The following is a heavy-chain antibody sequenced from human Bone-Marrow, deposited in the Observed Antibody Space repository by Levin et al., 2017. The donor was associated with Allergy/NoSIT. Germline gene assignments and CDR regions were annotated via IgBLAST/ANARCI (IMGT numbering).Heavy chain of an antibody. CDR2: ISNDEIHK. Sequence: PRASVKVSCAASGFSFSGHHMHWVRQAPGKGLEWVADISNDEIHKHYTASVKGRFIISRDRSKDTLYLEMNSLRPEDTAVYFCARGRLTASGLDYWGQGTLVTVSS. J-gene: IGHJ4*02. V-gene: IGHV3-30*04. D-gene: IGHD2-8*01. CDR3: ARGRLTASGLDY. CDR1: GFSFSGHH.